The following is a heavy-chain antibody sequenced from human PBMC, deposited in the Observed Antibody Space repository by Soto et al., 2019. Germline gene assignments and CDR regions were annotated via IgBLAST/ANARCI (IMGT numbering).Heavy chain of an antibody. D-gene: IGHD3-16*01. CDR3: ARGGTXIDY. V-gene: IGHV1-24*01. Sequence: GASVKVSCKASGYTFTGYYMHWVRQAPGKGLEWMGGFDPEDGETIYAQKFQGRVTMTEDTSTDTAYMELSSLRSDDTAVYYCARGGTXIDYWGQRTLVTVSS. J-gene: IGHJ4*02. CDR2: FDPEDGET. CDR1: GYTFTGYY.